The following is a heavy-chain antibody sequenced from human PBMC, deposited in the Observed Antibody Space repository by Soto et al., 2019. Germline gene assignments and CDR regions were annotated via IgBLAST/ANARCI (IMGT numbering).Heavy chain of an antibody. CDR1: GGSIISSSYY. Sequence: SETLSLTCTVSGGSIISSSYYCFCIREPPWNGLEWIGSIYYSGSTYYNPSLKSRVTISVDTSKNQFSLKLSSVTAADTAVYYCARQTGAAATDYYYGMDVWGQGTTVTVSS. D-gene: IGHD6-13*01. CDR3: ARQTGAAATDYYYGMDV. V-gene: IGHV4-39*01. J-gene: IGHJ6*02. CDR2: IYYSGST.